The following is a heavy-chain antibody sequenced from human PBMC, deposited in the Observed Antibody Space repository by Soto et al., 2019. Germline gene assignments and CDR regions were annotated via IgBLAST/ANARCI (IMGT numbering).Heavy chain of an antibody. CDR2: IYYSGST. J-gene: IGHJ5*02. CDR3: ASTDCSGGSCYPGWFDP. Sequence: SETLSLTCTVSGGSISSYYWSWIRQPPGKGLEWIGYIYYSGSTNYNPSLKSRVTISVETSKNQFSLKLSSVTAADTAVYYCASTDCSGGSCYPGWFDPWGQGTLVTVSS. D-gene: IGHD2-15*01. V-gene: IGHV4-59*01. CDR1: GGSISSYY.